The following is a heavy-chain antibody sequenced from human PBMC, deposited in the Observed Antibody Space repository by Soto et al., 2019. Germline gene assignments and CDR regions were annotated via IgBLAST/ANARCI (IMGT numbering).Heavy chain of an antibody. J-gene: IGHJ4*02. CDR2: ISDDGNKK. Sequence: GALRLSCTAAGSTLSTYGMHWVRQAPGKGLEWVAGISDDGNKKDYADSAKGRFTISRDNAKNSLYVQMNNVRAEDTAMYYCARDCSRTRCHNYWGLGTLVTVPS. CDR1: GSTLSTYG. CDR3: ARDCSRTRCHNY. D-gene: IGHD2-2*02. V-gene: IGHV3-30*03.